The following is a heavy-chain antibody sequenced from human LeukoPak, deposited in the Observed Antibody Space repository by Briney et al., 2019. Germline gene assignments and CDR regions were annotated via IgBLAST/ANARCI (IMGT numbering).Heavy chain of an antibody. Sequence: GGSLRLSCAASGFTFDKHAMTWVRQAPGKGLEWVSGIGISGGDTYYADSVKGRSTISRDNSKNTLYLQMNSLRAEDTAVYYCAKPSERAAAGTYFDYWGQGTLVTVSS. J-gene: IGHJ4*02. V-gene: IGHV3-23*01. D-gene: IGHD6-13*01. CDR1: GFTFDKHA. CDR2: IGISGGDT. CDR3: AKPSERAAAGTYFDY.